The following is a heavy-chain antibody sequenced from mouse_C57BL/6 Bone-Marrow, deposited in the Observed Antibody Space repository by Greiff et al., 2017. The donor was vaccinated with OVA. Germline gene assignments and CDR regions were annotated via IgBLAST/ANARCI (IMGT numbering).Heavy chain of an antibody. J-gene: IGHJ1*03. CDR1: GYAFSSSW. D-gene: IGHD2-3*01. Sequence: QVQLQQSGPELVKPGASVQISCKASGYAFSSSWMNWVKQRPGKGLEWIGRIYPGDGDTNYNGKFKGKATLTADKSSSTAYMQLSSLTSEDSAVYFCARRIYDGYSDWYFDVWGTGTTVTVSS. V-gene: IGHV1-82*01. CDR3: ARRIYDGYSDWYFDV. CDR2: IYPGDGDT.